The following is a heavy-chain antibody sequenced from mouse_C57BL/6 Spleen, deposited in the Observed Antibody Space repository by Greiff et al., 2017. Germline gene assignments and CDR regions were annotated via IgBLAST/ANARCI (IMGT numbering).Heavy chain of an antibody. CDR2: ILPGSGST. V-gene: IGHV1-9*01. J-gene: IGHJ4*01. CDR3: ARRLYYYGSSRYYYAMDY. D-gene: IGHD1-1*01. CDR1: GYTFTGYW. Sequence: QVQLQQSGAELMKPGASVKLSCKATGYTFTGYWIEWVKQRPGHGLEWIGEILPGSGSTNYNEKFKGKATFTADTSSNTAYMQLSSLTTEDSAIXYCARRLYYYGSSRYYYAMDYWGQGTSVTVSS.